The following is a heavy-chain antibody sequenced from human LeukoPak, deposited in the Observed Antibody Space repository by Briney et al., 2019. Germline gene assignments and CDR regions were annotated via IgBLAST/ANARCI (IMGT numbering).Heavy chain of an antibody. CDR3: AKDLLTIFGVGGYYFDY. CDR2: ISGSGGST. D-gene: IGHD3-3*01. Sequence: PGGSLRLSCAASGFTFSSYAMSWVRQAPGKGLEWVSAISGSGGSTYYADSVKGRFTISRDNSKNTLYLQMNSLRAEDTAVYYCAKDLLTIFGVGGYYFDYWGQGTLVTVSS. CDR1: GFTFSSYA. V-gene: IGHV3-23*01. J-gene: IGHJ4*02.